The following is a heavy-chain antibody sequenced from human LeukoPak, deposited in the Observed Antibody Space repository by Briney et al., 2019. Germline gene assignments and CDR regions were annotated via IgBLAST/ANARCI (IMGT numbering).Heavy chain of an antibody. D-gene: IGHD3-16*01. CDR1: GGSIRSNFYY. J-gene: IGHJ3*02. CDR3: ARDDRGTRDAFDI. CDR2: IYDSGSA. Sequence: PSETLSLTCTVSGGSIRSNFYYWGWIRQPPGKGLEWIGNIYDSGSAYYNPSLKSRVTISVDTSKNQFSLKLSSVTAADTAVYYCARDDRGTRDAFDIWGQGTMVTVSS. V-gene: IGHV4-39*07.